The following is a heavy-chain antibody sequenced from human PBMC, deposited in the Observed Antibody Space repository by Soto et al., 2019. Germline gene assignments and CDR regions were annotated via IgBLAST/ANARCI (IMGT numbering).Heavy chain of an antibody. Sequence: QVQLVQSGAEVKKPESSVKVSCKAPGGTFSTYAISWVRQAPGQGLEWMGGIIPMFGRANYAQRFQDRVTXTXYESTNTVYMELSSLRSEDTAVYFCASGIQLWLRRINNGYSGWGQGTLVTVSS. J-gene: IGHJ4*02. V-gene: IGHV1-69*05. CDR1: GGTFSTYA. CDR3: ASGIQLWLRRINNGYSG. CDR2: IIPMFGRA. D-gene: IGHD5-18*01.